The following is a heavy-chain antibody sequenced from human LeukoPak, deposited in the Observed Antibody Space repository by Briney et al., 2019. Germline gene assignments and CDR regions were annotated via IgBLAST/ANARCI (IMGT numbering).Heavy chain of an antibody. Sequence: PGGSLTLSCAASWGTTCGTSMHRVRQASGKGLEWVGLIRSNGNNYATVYAASVKGRFTISRDDSKNTAYLQMNSLKTEDTAVYFCTGGCGVYSPEYWGQGTLVTVSS. D-gene: IGHD2-8*01. V-gene: IGHV3-73*01. CDR1: WGTTCGTS. CDR2: IRSNGNNYAT. J-gene: IGHJ4*02. CDR3: TGGCGVYSPEY.